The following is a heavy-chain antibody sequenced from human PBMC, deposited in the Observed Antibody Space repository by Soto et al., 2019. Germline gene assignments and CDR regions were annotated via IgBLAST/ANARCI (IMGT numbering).Heavy chain of an antibody. CDR1: GFTFSSYA. D-gene: IGHD3-10*01. J-gene: IGHJ6*02. Sequence: GGSLRLSCAASGFTFSSYAMHWVRQAPGKGLEWVAVISYDGSNKYYADSVKGRFTISRDNSKNTLYLQMNSLRAEDTAVYYCARDPNGSGSHYYYYGMDVWGQGTTVTVSS. V-gene: IGHV3-30-3*01. CDR2: ISYDGSNK. CDR3: ARDPNGSGSHYYYYGMDV.